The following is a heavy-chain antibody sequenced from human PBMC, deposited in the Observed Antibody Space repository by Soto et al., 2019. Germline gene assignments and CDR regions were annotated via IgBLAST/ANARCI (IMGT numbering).Heavy chain of an antibody. CDR3: ARGRRRYCSGGSCSTLYYYYYDGMDV. D-gene: IGHD2-15*01. CDR2: INPNSGGT. CDR1: GYTFTGYY. V-gene: IGHV1-2*04. Sequence: QVQLVQSGAEVKKPGASVKVSCKASGYTFTGYYMHWVRQAPGQGLEWMGWINPNSGGTNYAQKFQGWVTMTRDMSISPAYMELSRLRSDDTAVYYCARGRRRYCSGGSCSTLYYYYYDGMDVWGQGTTVTVSS. J-gene: IGHJ6*02.